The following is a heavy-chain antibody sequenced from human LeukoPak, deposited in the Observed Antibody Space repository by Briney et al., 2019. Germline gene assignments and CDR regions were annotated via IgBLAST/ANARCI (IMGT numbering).Heavy chain of an antibody. D-gene: IGHD1-26*01. V-gene: IGHV3-7*01. CDR3: ARSGSQRYFDY. Sequence: GGSLRLSCAASGFTFSTYWMSWVRQAPGKGLEWVANIKQDGSEIYYVDSVKGRFTISRDNAKNSLYLQMNSLRAEDTAVYYCARSGSQRYFDYWGQGTLVTVSS. CDR1: GFTFSTYW. J-gene: IGHJ4*02. CDR2: IKQDGSEI.